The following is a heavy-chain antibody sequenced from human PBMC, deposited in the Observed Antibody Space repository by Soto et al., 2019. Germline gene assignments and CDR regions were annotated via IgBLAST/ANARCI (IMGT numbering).Heavy chain of an antibody. CDR3: AGVVGLRGMDV. CDR1: GESVSSSSAA. CDR2: TYYRSKWIR. V-gene: IGHV6-1*01. Sequence: QPLSLTRDISGESVSSSSAASNCIRQSPSRGLEWLGRTYYRSKWIREFTVSRESRITINPDTSKNLFPLHMYSVTPEDPAVDYCAGVVGLRGMDVWGQGTPVTAP. J-gene: IGHJ6*02. D-gene: IGHD3-16*01.